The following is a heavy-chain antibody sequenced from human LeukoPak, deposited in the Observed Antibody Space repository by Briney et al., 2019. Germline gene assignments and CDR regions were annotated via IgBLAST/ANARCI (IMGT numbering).Heavy chain of an antibody. CDR1: GYTFTDYF. CDR2: INPKSGGT. V-gene: IGHV1-8*02. D-gene: IGHD5-24*01. J-gene: IGHJ6*03. Sequence: ASVKVSCKASGYTFTDYFMNWVRQAPGQGLEWMGWINPKSGGTVYAQKFQGRVTMTRNTSISTAYMELSSLRSEDTAVYYCARGGVGWLQVYYMDVWGKGTTVTISS. CDR3: ARGGVGWLQVYYMDV.